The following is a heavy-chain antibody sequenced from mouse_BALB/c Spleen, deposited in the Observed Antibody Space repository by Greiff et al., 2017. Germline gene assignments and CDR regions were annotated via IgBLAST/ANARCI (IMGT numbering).Heavy chain of an antibody. V-gene: IGHV5-6-5*01. CDR2: ISSGGST. CDR3: ARGGYGYTGFAY. Sequence: EVKVVESGGGLVKPGGSLKLSCAASGFTFSSYAMSWVRQTPEKRLEWVASISSGGSTYYPDSVKGRFTISRDNARNILYLQMSSLRSEDTAMYYCARGGYGYTGFAYWGQGTLVTVSA. J-gene: IGHJ3*01. CDR1: GFTFSSYA. D-gene: IGHD2-2*01.